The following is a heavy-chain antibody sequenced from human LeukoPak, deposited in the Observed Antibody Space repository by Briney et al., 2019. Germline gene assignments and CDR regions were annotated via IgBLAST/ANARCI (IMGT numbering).Heavy chain of an antibody. V-gene: IGHV3-21*01. J-gene: IGHJ4*02. Sequence: GGSLRLSCAASGFTFSSYSMNWVRQAPGKGLEWVSSISSSSSYIYYADSVKGRFTISRDDAKNSLYLQMNSLRAEDTAVYYCARVRIAVAGVFDYWGQGTLVTVSS. CDR2: ISSSSSYI. CDR3: ARVRIAVAGVFDY. D-gene: IGHD6-19*01. CDR1: GFTFSSYS.